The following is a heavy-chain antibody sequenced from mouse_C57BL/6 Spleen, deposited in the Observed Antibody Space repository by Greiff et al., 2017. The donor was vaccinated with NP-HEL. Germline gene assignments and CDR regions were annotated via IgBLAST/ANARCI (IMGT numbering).Heavy chain of an antibody. V-gene: IGHV5-16*01. CDR1: GFTFSDYY. D-gene: IGHD2-1*01. J-gene: IGHJ4*01. CDR2: INSDGSST. CDR3: AIYGNSGAMDY. Sequence: EVQVVESEGGLVQPGSSMKLSCTASGFTFSDYYMAWVRQVPEKGLEWVANINSDGSSTYYLDSLKSRFIISIDNAKNILYLQMSSLKSEDTDTYYCAIYGNSGAMDYWGQGTSVTVSS.